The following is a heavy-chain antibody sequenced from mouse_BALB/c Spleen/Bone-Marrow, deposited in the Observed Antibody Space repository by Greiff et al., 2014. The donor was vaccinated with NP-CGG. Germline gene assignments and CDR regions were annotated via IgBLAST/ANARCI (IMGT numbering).Heavy chain of an antibody. CDR3: AREVYGSWFAY. Sequence: QVQLQQSGAELARPGASVQMSCKASGYTFTYYTMYWVKQRPGQGLEWIGYINPNSDYTNYNQKFKDKATLTADKSSSTAYMQLSSLTSEDAAVYYCAREVYGSWFAYWGQGTLVTGSA. CDR2: INPNSDYT. D-gene: IGHD2-2*01. CDR1: GYTFTYYT. J-gene: IGHJ3*01. V-gene: IGHV1-4*01.